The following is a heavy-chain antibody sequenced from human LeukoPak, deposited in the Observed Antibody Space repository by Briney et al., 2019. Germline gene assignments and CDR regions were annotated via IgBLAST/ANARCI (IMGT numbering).Heavy chain of an antibody. V-gene: IGHV3-23*01. D-gene: IGHD5-18*01. J-gene: IGHJ4*02. CDR1: GFTVSSYA. Sequence: GGSLRLSCAASGFTVSSYAMTWVRQAPGKGLEWVSAIGGSGAGTYYADSVKGRFTISRYNSKSTLYLQMNSLRVEDTAVYYCAKNGGDSYGTGHFDYWGQGTLVTVSS. CDR3: AKNGGDSYGTGHFDY. CDR2: IGGSGAGT.